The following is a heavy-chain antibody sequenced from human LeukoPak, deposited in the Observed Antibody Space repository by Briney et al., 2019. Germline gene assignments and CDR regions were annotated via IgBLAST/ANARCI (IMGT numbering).Heavy chain of an antibody. CDR1: GGSFSGYY. J-gene: IGHJ5*02. V-gene: IGHV4-34*01. Sequence: SETLSLTCAVYGGSFSGYYWSWIRQPPGKGLEWIGEINHSGSTNYNPSLKSRVTISVDTSKNQFSLKVTSVTAADTAVYYCARGHDGVVGWFAPWGRGTLVTVSS. CDR3: ARGHDGVVGWFAP. CDR2: INHSGST. D-gene: IGHD2-15*01.